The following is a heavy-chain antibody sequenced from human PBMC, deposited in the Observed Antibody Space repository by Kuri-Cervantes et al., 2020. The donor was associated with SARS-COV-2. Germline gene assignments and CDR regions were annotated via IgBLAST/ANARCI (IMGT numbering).Heavy chain of an antibody. CDR1: GFTFDDYG. CDR2: ITWDGYGT. CDR3: ARSLLWFGDLVDY. D-gene: IGHD3-10*01. V-gene: IGHV3-43D*03. J-gene: IGHJ4*02. Sequence: GGSLRLSCAASGFTFDDYGMHWVRQAPGKGLEWVSFITWDGYGTFYADSVKGRFTISRDNSKNTLYLQMNSLRAEDTAVYYCARSLLWFGDLVDYWGQGTLVTVSS.